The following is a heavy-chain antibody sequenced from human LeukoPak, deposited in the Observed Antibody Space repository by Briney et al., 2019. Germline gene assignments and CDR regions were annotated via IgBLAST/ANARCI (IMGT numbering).Heavy chain of an antibody. Sequence: GGSLRLSCTASGFTISSNHMNWVRQAPGKGLEWVSIIFSGGTTYYSDSVKGRFTISRDNSKDTLYLQMNSLSTEHPATYYCARVINYFFDYWGQGTLVTISS. V-gene: IGHV3-53*01. CDR3: ARVINYFFDY. J-gene: IGHJ4*02. CDR2: IFSGGTT. CDR1: GFTISSNH. D-gene: IGHD3-16*01.